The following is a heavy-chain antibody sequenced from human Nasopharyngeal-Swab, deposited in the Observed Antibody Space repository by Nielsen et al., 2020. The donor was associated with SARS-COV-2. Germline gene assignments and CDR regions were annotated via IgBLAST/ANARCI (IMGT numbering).Heavy chain of an antibody. CDR3: AKGTAWEVGTLDY. D-gene: IGHD4-23*01. V-gene: IGHV3-30*18. CDR2: ISYDGSNK. CDR1: GFTFSSYG. Sequence: GGSLRLSCAASGFTFSSYGMHWVRQAPGKGLEWVAVISYDGSNKYYADSVKGRFTISRDNSKNTLYLQMNSLRAEDTAVYYCAKGTAWEVGTLDYWGQGTLVTVSS. J-gene: IGHJ4*02.